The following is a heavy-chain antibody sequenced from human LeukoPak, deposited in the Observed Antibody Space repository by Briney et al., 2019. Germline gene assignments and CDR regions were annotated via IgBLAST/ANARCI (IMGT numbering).Heavy chain of an antibody. CDR3: AKDDDDYPFDY. D-gene: IGHD4-11*01. CDR1: GFTFSSYG. J-gene: IGHJ4*02. V-gene: IGHV3-30*18. Sequence: GGSLRLSCAATGFTFSSYGMHWVRQAPGKGLEWVAVISYGGSNKYYADSVKGRFTISRDNSKNTLYLQMNSLRAEDTAVYYCAKDDDDYPFDYWGQGTLVTVSS. CDR2: ISYGGSNK.